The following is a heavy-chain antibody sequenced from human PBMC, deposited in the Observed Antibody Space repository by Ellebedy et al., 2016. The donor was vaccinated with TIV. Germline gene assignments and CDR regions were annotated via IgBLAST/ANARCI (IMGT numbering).Heavy chain of an antibody. Sequence: AASVKVSCKASGYTFTSYDINWVRQATGQGLEWMGWISAYNGNTNYAQKLQGRVTMTTDTSTSTAYMELRSLRSDDTAVYYCARDLSNWFDPWGQGTLVTVSS. J-gene: IGHJ5*02. CDR2: ISAYNGNT. CDR3: ARDLSNWFDP. V-gene: IGHV1-18*01. CDR1: GYTFTSYD.